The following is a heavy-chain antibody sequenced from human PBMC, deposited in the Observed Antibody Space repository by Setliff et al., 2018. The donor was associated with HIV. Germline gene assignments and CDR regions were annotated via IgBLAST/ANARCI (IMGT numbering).Heavy chain of an antibody. J-gene: IGHJ5*02. Sequence: ASVKVSCKVSGYTLTELSMHWVRQAPGKGLEWMGGFVPEHSETIYAQKFQGRVTITTDESTSTAYMELSSLGSEDTAVYYCAGGLVSQKVPFDPWGQGTLVTVS. V-gene: IGHV1-24*01. D-gene: IGHD1-1*01. CDR2: FVPEHSET. CDR3: AGGLVSQKVPFDP. CDR1: GYTLTELS.